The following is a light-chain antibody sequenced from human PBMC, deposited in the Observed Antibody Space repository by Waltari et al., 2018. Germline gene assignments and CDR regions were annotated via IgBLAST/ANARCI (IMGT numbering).Light chain of an antibody. J-gene: IGLJ3*02. V-gene: IGLV3-19*01. CDR1: SLGTNY. CDR2: DKN. Sequence: SSDLTQDPVVSVASGQTVTITCQGDSLGTNYASWYQLKPGQAPVLVIYDKNNRPSGIPDRFSASYSQNTASLTISGAQAHDEADYYCNSRDISGAHWVFGGGTKLTVL. CDR3: NSRDISGAHWV.